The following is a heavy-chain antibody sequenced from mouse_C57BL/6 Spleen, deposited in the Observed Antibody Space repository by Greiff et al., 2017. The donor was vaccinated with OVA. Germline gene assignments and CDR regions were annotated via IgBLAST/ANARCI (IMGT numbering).Heavy chain of an antibody. Sequence: QVQLQQSGAELARPGASVKLSCKASGYTFTSYGISWVKQRTGQGLEWIGEIYPRSGNTYYNEKFKGKATLTADKSSSTAYMELRSLTSEDSAVYFCARRQSNHYGGVDYWGQGTTLTVSS. V-gene: IGHV1-81*01. CDR2: IYPRSGNT. CDR1: GYTFTSYG. J-gene: IGHJ2*01. CDR3: ARRQSNHYGGVDY. D-gene: IGHD1-1*01.